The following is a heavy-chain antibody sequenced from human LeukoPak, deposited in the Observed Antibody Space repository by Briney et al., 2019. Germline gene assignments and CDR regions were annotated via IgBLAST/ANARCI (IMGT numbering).Heavy chain of an antibody. CDR1: GFTFGDYG. D-gene: IGHD2-15*01. CDR3: TRRGPEVAVATLFDY. CDR2: IRRKAYGGTT. J-gene: IGHJ4*02. V-gene: IGHV3-49*03. Sequence: GGSLRLSCTASGFTFGDYGMNWFRQAPGKGLEWVGFIRRKAYGGTTEYAASVKGRFTISRDDSKSVAYLQMNSLKTEDTAVYYCTRRGPEVAVATLFDYWGQGTLVIVSS.